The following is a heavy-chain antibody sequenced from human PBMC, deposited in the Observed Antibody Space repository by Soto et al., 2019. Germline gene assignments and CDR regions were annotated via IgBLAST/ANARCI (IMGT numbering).Heavy chain of an antibody. Sequence: SETLSLTCTVSGGSISSGDYYWSWIRQPPGKGLEWIGYIYYSGSTYYNPSLKSRVTISVDTSKNQFSLKLSSVTAADTAVYYCASAELPALLNFDYGGQGTLVTVSS. V-gene: IGHV4-30-4*01. CDR2: IYYSGST. J-gene: IGHJ4*02. D-gene: IGHD1-7*01. CDR1: GGSISSGDYY. CDR3: ASAELPALLNFDY.